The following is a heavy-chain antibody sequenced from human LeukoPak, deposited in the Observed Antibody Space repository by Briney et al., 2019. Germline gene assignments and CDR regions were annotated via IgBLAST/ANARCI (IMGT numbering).Heavy chain of an antibody. D-gene: IGHD2-15*01. CDR1: GGSISSGDYY. Sequence: SETLSLTCTVSGGSISSGDYYWSWIRQPPGKGLEWIGYIYYSGSTYYNPSLKSRVTISVDTSKNQFSLKLSSVTAADTAVYYCARGVVVAATGSYHYYGMDVWGQGTTVTVSS. J-gene: IGHJ6*02. CDR2: IYYSGST. V-gene: IGHV4-30-4*01. CDR3: ARGVVVAATGSYHYYGMDV.